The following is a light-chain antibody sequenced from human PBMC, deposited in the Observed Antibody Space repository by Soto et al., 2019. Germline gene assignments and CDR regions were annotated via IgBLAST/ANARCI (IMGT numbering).Light chain of an antibody. J-gene: IGKJ3*01. CDR1: QSVSSN. CDR2: GAS. Sequence: TLSVSPVERATLSCRASQSVSSNLAWNQQKPGQAPRLLIYGASTRATGIPARFGGSGSGTEFTLTISSLQSEDFAIYFCQRYNSGTFGPGTKVDIK. V-gene: IGKV3-15*01. CDR3: QRYNSGT.